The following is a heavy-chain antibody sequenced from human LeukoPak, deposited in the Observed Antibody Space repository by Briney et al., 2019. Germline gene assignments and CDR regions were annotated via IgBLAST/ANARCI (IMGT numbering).Heavy chain of an antibody. CDR1: GFTFSSYG. CDR2: IWYGGSNK. CDR3: ANSGQKWELDY. Sequence: GGSLRLSCAASGFTFSSYGMHWVRQAPGKGLEWVAVIWYGGSNKYYADSVKGRFTISRDNSKNTLYLQMNSLRAEDTAVYYCANSGQKWELDYWGQGTLVTVSS. J-gene: IGHJ4*02. D-gene: IGHD1-26*01. V-gene: IGHV3-33*08.